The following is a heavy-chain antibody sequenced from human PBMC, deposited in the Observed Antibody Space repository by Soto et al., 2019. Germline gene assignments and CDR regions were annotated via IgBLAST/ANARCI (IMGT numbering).Heavy chain of an antibody. CDR3: AKDFGHYDILIGYPTFGS. Sequence: GASVKVSCKASGYTFTSYYMHWVRQAPGQGLEWMGIINPSGGSTSYAQKFQGRVTMTRDTSTSTVYMELSSLRSEDTAVYYCAKDFGHYDILIGYPTFGSWGQGTLVTVSS. CDR1: GYTFTSYY. D-gene: IGHD3-9*01. J-gene: IGHJ4*02. CDR2: INPSGGST. V-gene: IGHV1-46*01.